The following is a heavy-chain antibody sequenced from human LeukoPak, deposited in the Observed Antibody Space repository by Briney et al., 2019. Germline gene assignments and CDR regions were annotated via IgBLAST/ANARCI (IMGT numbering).Heavy chain of an antibody. CDR3: VRLGDGYNRYYFDY. J-gene: IGHJ4*02. Sequence: GESLKISCKGSGYSFTSYWIGWVRQMPGKRLEWMGIIYPGDSDTRYSPSFQGQVTISADKSISTAYLHRSSLKASHTAMYYCVRLGDGYNRYYFDYWGQATLVTVSS. V-gene: IGHV5-51*01. CDR1: GYSFTSYW. CDR2: IYPGDSDT. D-gene: IGHD5-24*01.